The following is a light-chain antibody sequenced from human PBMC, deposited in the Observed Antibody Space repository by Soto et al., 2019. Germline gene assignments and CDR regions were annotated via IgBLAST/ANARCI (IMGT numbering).Light chain of an antibody. CDR2: GAS. CDR1: QSVSSSY. Sequence: EIVLTQSPGTLSLSPGERATLSCRASQSVSSSYLGWYQQKPGQAPRLLIYGASRRATGIPDRFSGSGSGTDFTLTISGLEPEDFAAYYCQHYGSSPPRYTFGQGTKLEIK. CDR3: QHYGSSPPRYT. V-gene: IGKV3-20*01. J-gene: IGKJ2*01.